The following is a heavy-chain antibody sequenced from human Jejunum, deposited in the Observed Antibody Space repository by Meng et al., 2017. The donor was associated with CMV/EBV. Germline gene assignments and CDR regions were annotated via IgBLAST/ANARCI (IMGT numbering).Heavy chain of an antibody. CDR3: GMERVN. Sequence: QGQLQQLGAGLLTSSGTLSLTCAVYGGSLSPYYWTWIRQIPGKGLEWIGEISHGGITNYNPSLKSRVTLLIDTSKNQFSLKLSSVTAADTAVYYCGMERVNWGQGILVTVSS. J-gene: IGHJ4*02. CDR2: ISHGGIT. CDR1: GGSLSPYY. V-gene: IGHV4-34*01. D-gene: IGHD1-1*01.